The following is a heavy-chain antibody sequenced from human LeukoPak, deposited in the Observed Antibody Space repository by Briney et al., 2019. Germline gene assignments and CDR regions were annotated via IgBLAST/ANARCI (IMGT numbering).Heavy chain of an antibody. V-gene: IGHV3-21*01. CDR3: ARDFYDTSGYYYDY. CDR2: ISGSSSSYI. CDR1: GFTLSSYA. Sequence: GGSLRLSCAASGFTLSSYAMSWVRQAPGKGLEWVSSISGSSSSYIYYADSLKGRFTISRDNAKNSLYLQMNSLRAEDTAVYYCARDFYDTSGYYYDYWGQGTLVTVSS. J-gene: IGHJ4*02. D-gene: IGHD3-22*01.